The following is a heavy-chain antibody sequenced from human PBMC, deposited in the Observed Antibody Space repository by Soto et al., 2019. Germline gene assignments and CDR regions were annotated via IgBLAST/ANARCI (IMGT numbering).Heavy chain of an antibody. J-gene: IGHJ5*02. CDR3: AREVPGLREVNRNWFDP. CDR1: GGSFSGYY. Sequence: SETLSLTCAVYGGSFSGYYWSWIRQPPGKGLEWIGEINHSGSTNYNPSLKSRVTISVDKSKNQFSLKLTSVTAADTAIYYCAREVPGLREVNRNWFDPWGQGTLVTVSS. CDR2: INHSGST. V-gene: IGHV4-34*01. D-gene: IGHD3-10*01.